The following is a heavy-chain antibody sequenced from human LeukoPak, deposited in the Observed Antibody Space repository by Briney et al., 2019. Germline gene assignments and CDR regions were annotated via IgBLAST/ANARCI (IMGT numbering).Heavy chain of an antibody. D-gene: IGHD2-2*01. CDR1: GYTFTSYG. Sequence: ASVKVSCKASGYTFTSYGISWVRQAPGQGLEWMGWISAYNGNTNYAQKLQGRVTMTTDASTSTAYMELRSLRSDDTAVYYCVRCSVHRVPAAIPPYYYYYMDVWGKGTTVTVSS. V-gene: IGHV1-18*01. CDR2: ISAYNGNT. J-gene: IGHJ6*03. CDR3: VRCSVHRVPAAIPPYYYYYMDV.